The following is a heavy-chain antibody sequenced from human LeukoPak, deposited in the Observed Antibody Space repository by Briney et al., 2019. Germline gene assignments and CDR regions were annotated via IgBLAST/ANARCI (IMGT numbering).Heavy chain of an antibody. CDR1: GGTFVSYG. Sequence: SVKVSCKASGGTFVSYGISWVRQAPGQGLEWMGGIIPIFGTANYAQKFQGRVTITADESTSTAYMEPSSLRSEDTAVYYCARDETYYYDSSGYQDWGQGTLVTVSS. V-gene: IGHV1-69*13. D-gene: IGHD3-22*01. CDR3: ARDETYYYDSSGYQD. CDR2: IIPIFGTA. J-gene: IGHJ4*02.